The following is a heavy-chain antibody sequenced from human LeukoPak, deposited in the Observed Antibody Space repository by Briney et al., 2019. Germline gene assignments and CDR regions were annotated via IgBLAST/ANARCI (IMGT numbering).Heavy chain of an antibody. D-gene: IGHD3-10*01. CDR2: INWNSGSI. CDR3: AKDITVRGVIPYYFDY. V-gene: IGHV3-9*01. J-gene: IGHJ4*02. Sequence: PGGSLRLSCAASGFTFDDYAMPWVRQVPGKGLEWVSGINWNSGSIDYADSVKGRFTISRDNAKNSLYLQMNSLRAEDTALYYCAKDITVRGVIPYYFDYWGQGTLVTVSS. CDR1: GFTFDDYA.